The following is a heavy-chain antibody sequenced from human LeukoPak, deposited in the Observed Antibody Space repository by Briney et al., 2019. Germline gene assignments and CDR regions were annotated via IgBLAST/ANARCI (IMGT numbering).Heavy chain of an antibody. Sequence: ASVKVSCKASGYTFTSYYMHWVRQAPGQGLEWMGIINPSGGSTSYAQKFQGRVTMTRDTSTSTVYMELSSLRSEDTAVYYCARFAVHRRITVAGQFGLDYWGQGTLVSLSS. CDR1: GYTFTSYY. CDR3: ARFAVHRRITVAGQFGLDY. V-gene: IGHV1-46*01. D-gene: IGHD6-19*01. J-gene: IGHJ4*02. CDR2: INPSGGST.